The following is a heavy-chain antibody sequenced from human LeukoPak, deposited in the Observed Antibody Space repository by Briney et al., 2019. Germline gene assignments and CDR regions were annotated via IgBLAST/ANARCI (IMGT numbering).Heavy chain of an antibody. CDR3: ANDMWEGGSYPLDNAFDI. D-gene: IGHD1-26*01. V-gene: IGHV3-21*04. CDR1: GFTFSNYW. Sequence: PGGSLRLSCAASGFTFSNYWMNWVRQAPGKGLEWVSSISSSSSSIYYADSVKGRFTISRDNAKNSLYLQMNSLRAEDIALYYCANDMWEGGSYPLDNAFDIWGQETMVTVSS. CDR2: ISSSSSSI. J-gene: IGHJ3*02.